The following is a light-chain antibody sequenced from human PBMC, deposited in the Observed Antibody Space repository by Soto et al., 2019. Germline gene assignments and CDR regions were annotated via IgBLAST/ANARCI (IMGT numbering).Light chain of an antibody. J-gene: IGLJ2*01. V-gene: IGLV1-40*01. CDR1: SSNIGARYD. Sequence: QSVLTQPPSVSGAPGQRVTISCTGTSSNIGARYDVHWYQQLPGTAPKLLIYGHNYRPSGVPDRFSGSRSDTSASLAITGLQAADEADYYCQSYDTSLSGMLFGGGTQLTVL. CDR3: QSYDTSLSGML. CDR2: GHN.